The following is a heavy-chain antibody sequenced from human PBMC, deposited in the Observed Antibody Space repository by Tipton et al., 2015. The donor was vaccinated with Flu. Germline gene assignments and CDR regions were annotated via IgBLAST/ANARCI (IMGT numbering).Heavy chain of an antibody. Sequence: GLVKPSETLSLTCSVSGYSIRSAYYWGWVRRPPGKGLEWIGTIYHSGTTYHNPSLKSRLTISVDTSKNQFSLRLSSVTAADTAVYYCARHTGDSVRGVIDYWGQGTLVTVSS. J-gene: IGHJ4*02. CDR2: IYHSGTT. CDR3: ARHTGDSVRGVIDY. D-gene: IGHD3-10*02. CDR1: GYSIRSAYY. V-gene: IGHV4-38-2*01.